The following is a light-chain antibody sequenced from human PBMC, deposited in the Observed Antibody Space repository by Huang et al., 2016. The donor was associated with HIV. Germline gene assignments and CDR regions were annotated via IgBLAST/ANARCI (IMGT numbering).Light chain of an antibody. Sequence: EMVMTQSPATLSVSPGERATLSCRASQNVSTKLAWYQQKPGQAPRLLIYGASTRATGIPATVSGSGSGTEFTLTISSLQSEDFAVYYCQQYNIWPRTFGGGTKVEIK. CDR2: GAS. V-gene: IGKV3-15*01. CDR3: QQYNIWPRT. J-gene: IGKJ4*01. CDR1: QNVSTK.